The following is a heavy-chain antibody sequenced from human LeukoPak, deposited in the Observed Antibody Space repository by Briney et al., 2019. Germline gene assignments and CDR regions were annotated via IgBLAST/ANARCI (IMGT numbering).Heavy chain of an antibody. CDR2: IRSKANSYAT. J-gene: IGHJ4*02. CDR1: GFTFSGSA. Sequence: PGGSLRLSCAASGFTFSGSAMHWVRQASGKGLEWVGRIRSKANSYATAYAASVKGRFTISRDDSKNTAYLQMNSLKTEDTAVYYCTRTGYSSGWYIDYWGQGTQVTVSS. V-gene: IGHV3-73*01. CDR3: TRTGYSSGWYIDY. D-gene: IGHD6-19*01.